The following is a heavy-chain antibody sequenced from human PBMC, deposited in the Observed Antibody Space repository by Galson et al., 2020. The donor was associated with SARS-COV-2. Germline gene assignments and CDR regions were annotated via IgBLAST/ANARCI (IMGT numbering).Heavy chain of an antibody. J-gene: IGHJ2*01. D-gene: IGHD6-13*01. CDR1: GGSISSGSYY. CDR3: ARGSSRSVPFGYWYFDL. Sequence: SETLSLTCTVSGGSISSGSYYWSWIRQPAGKGLEWIGHIYTSGSTNYNPSLKSRVTISVDTSKNQFSLKLSSVTAADTAMYYCARGSSRSVPFGYWYFDLWGRGTLVTVSS. V-gene: IGHV4-61*09. CDR2: IYTSGST.